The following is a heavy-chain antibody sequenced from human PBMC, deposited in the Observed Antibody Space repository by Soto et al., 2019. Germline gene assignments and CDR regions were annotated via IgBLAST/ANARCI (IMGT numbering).Heavy chain of an antibody. CDR3: ARLHSGTARPDY. D-gene: IGHD6-19*01. Sequence: GESLKISCKASGYTYTNYWLGWVRQMPGKGLEWMGILYPGDSDTRYSPSFEGQVTISADKSITTAYLQWSSLRASDTAMYYCARLHSGTARPDYWGQGTQVTVSS. J-gene: IGHJ4*02. CDR2: LYPGDSDT. CDR1: GYTYTNYW. V-gene: IGHV5-51*01.